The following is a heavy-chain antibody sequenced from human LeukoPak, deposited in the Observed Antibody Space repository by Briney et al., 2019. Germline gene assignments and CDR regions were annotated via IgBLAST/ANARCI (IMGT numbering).Heavy chain of an antibody. Sequence: SQTLSLTCTVSGGSISSVDYYWSWIRQPPGRGLEWIGYIYYSGATYYNPSLKSRITISVDTSKNQFSLRLSSVTAADTAVYYCARDGLYLKAAAGTEAFDIWGQGTMVTVSS. CDR3: ARDGLYLKAAAGTEAFDI. CDR1: GGSISSVDYY. CDR2: IYYSGAT. V-gene: IGHV4-30-4*01. J-gene: IGHJ3*02. D-gene: IGHD6-13*01.